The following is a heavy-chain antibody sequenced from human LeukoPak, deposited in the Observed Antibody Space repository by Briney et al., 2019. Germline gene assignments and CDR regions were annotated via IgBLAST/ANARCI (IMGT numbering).Heavy chain of an antibody. V-gene: IGHV3-66*01. Sequence: PGGSLRLSCAASGFSVSSDYMSWVRQAPGKGLEGVSSIYSAGSTFYADSVKDRFTISRDNSENTLHLQMTSLRAEDAAVYYCARDLVVAGTYGFGNWGQGTLVTVSS. D-gene: IGHD6-19*01. CDR1: GFSVSSDY. CDR2: IYSAGST. J-gene: IGHJ4*02. CDR3: ARDLVVAGTYGFGN.